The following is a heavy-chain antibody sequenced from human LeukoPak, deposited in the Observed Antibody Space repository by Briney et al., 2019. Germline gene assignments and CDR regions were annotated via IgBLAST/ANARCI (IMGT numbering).Heavy chain of an antibody. D-gene: IGHD3-16*01. V-gene: IGHV5-10-1*01. Sequence: GESLKISCKGSGYSFTTYWISWVRQMPGKGLEWIGRIDPSDSYTNYSPSFQGHVTISADRSISTAYLQWSSLQASDTAIYYCARHSESYASSDYWGQGTLVTVSS. CDR3: ARHSESYASSDY. J-gene: IGHJ4*02. CDR1: GYSFTTYW. CDR2: IDPSDSYT.